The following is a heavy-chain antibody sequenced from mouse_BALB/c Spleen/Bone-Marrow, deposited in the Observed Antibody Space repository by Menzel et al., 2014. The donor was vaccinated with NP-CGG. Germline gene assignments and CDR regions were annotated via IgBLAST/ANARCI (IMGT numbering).Heavy chain of an antibody. CDR1: GFSLTGYG. J-gene: IGHJ2*01. V-gene: IGHV2-6-7*01. Sequence: VQLVESGPGLVASSQSLSITCTVSGFSLTGYGVNWVRQPPGKGLEWLGMIWGDGNTDYDSALKSRLSISKDNSKSQVFLKMNSLQTDDTARYYCARVGYGNYSFYFDYWGQGTTLTVSS. D-gene: IGHD2-1*01. CDR2: IWGDGNT. CDR3: ARVGYGNYSFYFDY.